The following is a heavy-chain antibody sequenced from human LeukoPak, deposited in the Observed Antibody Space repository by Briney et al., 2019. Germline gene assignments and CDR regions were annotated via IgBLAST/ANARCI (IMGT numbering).Heavy chain of an antibody. Sequence: GGSLRLSCAASGFTFSNYWMHWVRQGPGKGLVWVSRIKSDGSDPSYADSVKGRFTISRYNAKSTLYLQMNSLRAEDTAVYYCAKDRDPMPSRGMDVWGQGTTVAVSS. CDR2: IKSDGSDP. V-gene: IGHV3-74*01. CDR3: AKDRDPMPSRGMDV. CDR1: GFTFSNYW. D-gene: IGHD2-2*01. J-gene: IGHJ6*02.